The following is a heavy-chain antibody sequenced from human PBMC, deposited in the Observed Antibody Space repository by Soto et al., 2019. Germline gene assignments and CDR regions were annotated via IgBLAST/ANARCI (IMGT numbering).Heavy chain of an antibody. CDR2: LYYTGST. V-gene: IGHV4-59*01. CDR3: ARGGGYDFRSSQAPPIDV. J-gene: IGHJ6*02. Sequence: NPSETLSLTCNVSGGSISDFYWSWIRQSPGKRLEWIGYLYYTGSTNYNPALKSRVTISLDTSKSQFSLKVRSVTAADTAVYYCARGGGYDFRSSQAPPIDVWGQGTTVTVSS. CDR1: GGSISDFY. D-gene: IGHD3-3*01.